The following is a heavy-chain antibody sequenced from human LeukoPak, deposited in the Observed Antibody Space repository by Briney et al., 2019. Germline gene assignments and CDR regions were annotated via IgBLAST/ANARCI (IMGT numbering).Heavy chain of an antibody. Sequence: SETLSLTCTVSGGSISSYYWSWIRQPPGKGLEWIGYISYSGSTNYNPSLKSRVTISVDTSRNQFSLELSSVTAAGTAVYYCARMGVVGNPFDYWGQGTLVTVSS. CDR1: GGSISSYY. CDR3: ARMGVVGNPFDY. D-gene: IGHD4-23*01. V-gene: IGHV4-59*01. J-gene: IGHJ4*02. CDR2: ISYSGST.